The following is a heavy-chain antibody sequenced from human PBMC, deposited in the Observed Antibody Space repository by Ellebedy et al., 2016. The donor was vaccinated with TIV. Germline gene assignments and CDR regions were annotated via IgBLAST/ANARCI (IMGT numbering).Heavy chain of an antibody. CDR2: AFYSSKWFI. V-gene: IGHV6-1*01. CDR3: TRIEVVSGAYHGMDV. CDR1: GDRVSRNKAA. D-gene: IGHD2-21*02. Sequence: SQTLSLTXXISGDRVSRNKAAWNWVRQSPSRGLEWLGRAFYSSKWFIDYAVSVRSRIAIDPDTSKNQVSLQLNSVTAVDTAVYYCTRIEVVSGAYHGMDVWGQGTLVTVSS. J-gene: IGHJ6*02.